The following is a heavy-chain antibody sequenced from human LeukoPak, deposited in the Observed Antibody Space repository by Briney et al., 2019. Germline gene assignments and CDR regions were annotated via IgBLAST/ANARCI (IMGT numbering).Heavy chain of an antibody. J-gene: IGHJ5*02. CDR3: TSDSGTSGEVKFDP. CDR1: GGSITNYY. CDR2: IYSTGII. Sequence: SETLSLTCTVSGGSITNYYWSWIRQSAGKGLEWIGRIYSTGIITYNPSLKSRVTMSVDTSKNQLSLRLISVTAADTAVYYCTSDSGTSGEVKFDPWGQGSLVTVSS. V-gene: IGHV4-4*07. D-gene: IGHD3-10*01.